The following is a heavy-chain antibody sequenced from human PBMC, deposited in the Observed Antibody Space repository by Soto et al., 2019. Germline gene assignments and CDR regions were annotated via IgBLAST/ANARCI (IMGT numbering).Heavy chain of an antibody. J-gene: IGHJ4*02. CDR1: GFTFGTYA. D-gene: IGHD3-3*01. CDR2: ISYDGTIK. CDR3: ARDGVLEDKLIFAY. Sequence: QPWCSLRLSCAASGFTFGTYAMHWVRQAPGKGPEWVAVISYDGTIKYYGDSVKGRFTVSRDNSKNTLYLQMNSLRAEDTAVYYCARDGVLEDKLIFAYRGQGTSVPVSP. V-gene: IGHV3-30-3*01.